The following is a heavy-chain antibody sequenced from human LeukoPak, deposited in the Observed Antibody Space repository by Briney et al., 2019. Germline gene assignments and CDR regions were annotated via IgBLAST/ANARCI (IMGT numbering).Heavy chain of an antibody. D-gene: IGHD3-10*01. CDR2: IKPDGSEK. V-gene: IGHV3-7*03. CDR3: AKAEGFGELLD. J-gene: IGHJ4*02. Sequence: PGGSLRLSCAASGFTFSSSWMSWVRQAPGKGLEWVANIKPDGSEKYYVDSVKGRFTISRDNAKNSLYLQMNSLRAEDTAVYYCAKAEGFGELLDWGQGTLVTVSS. CDR1: GFTFSSSW.